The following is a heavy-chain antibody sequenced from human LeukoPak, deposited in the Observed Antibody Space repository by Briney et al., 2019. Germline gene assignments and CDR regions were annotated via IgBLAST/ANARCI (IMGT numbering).Heavy chain of an antibody. D-gene: IGHD2-2*02. CDR1: GYTFTSYG. V-gene: IGHV1-18*01. CDR2: ISAYNGNT. Sequence: ASVKVSCKASGYTFTSYGISWVRQAPGQGLEWMRWISAYNGNTNYAQKLQGRVTMTTDTSTSTAYMELRSLRSDDTAVYYCARGFLTGCSSTSCYTKGHYYGMDVWGQGTTVTVSS. CDR3: ARGFLTGCSSTSCYTKGHYYGMDV. J-gene: IGHJ6*02.